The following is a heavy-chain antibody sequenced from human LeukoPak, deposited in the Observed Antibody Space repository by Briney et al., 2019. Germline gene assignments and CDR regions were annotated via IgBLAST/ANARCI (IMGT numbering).Heavy chain of an antibody. J-gene: IGHJ4*02. Sequence: ASVKVSCKASGYTFTGYYMHWVRQAPGQGLEWMGWVNPNSGGTNYAQKFQGRVTMTRDTSISTAYMELSRLRSDDTAVYYCARGSCEPYSSSCQLDYWGQGTLVTVSS. CDR3: ARGSCEPYSSSCQLDY. D-gene: IGHD6-13*01. CDR2: VNPNSGGT. CDR1: GYTFTGYY. V-gene: IGHV1-2*02.